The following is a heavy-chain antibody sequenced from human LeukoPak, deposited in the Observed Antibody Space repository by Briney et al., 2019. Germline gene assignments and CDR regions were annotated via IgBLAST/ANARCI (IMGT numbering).Heavy chain of an antibody. V-gene: IGHV3-21*01. J-gene: IGHJ4*02. Sequence: GGSLRLSCAASGFTFSSYSMNWVRQAPGKGLEWVSSIGGSSRSMYYADSVRGRFTISRDNAKNSLFLQMNSLRAEDTAVYYCARELDEGFDYWGQGTLVTVSS. D-gene: IGHD3-9*01. CDR2: IGGSSRSM. CDR3: ARELDEGFDY. CDR1: GFTFSSYS.